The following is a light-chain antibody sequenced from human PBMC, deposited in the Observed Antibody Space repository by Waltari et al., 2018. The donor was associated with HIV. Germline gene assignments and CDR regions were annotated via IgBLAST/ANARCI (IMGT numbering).Light chain of an antibody. CDR3: LQSLHTPRFS. CDR1: QSLLHNNGNNY. CDR2: LAS. J-gene: IGKJ3*01. V-gene: IGKV2-28*01. Sequence: DIVLTQSPLSLPVAPGESASISCRASQSLLHNNGNNYLDWYVHKPGQSPQLLIYLASHRASGVPERFSGSGSGTNFTLKIIRVEAEDVGTYYCLQSLHTPRFSFGPGTKVD.